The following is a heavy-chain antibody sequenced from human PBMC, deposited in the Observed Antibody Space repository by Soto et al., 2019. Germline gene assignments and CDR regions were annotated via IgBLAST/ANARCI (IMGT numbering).Heavy chain of an antibody. CDR1: GGSFSGYY. Sequence: SETLSLTCAVYGGSFSGYYWSWIRQPPGKGLEWIGEINHSGSTNYNPSLKSRATISVDTSKNQFSLKLSSVTAADTAVYYCARPKTLSGYYDYWGQGTLVTVSS. V-gene: IGHV4-34*01. CDR3: ARPKTLSGYYDY. D-gene: IGHD1-26*01. J-gene: IGHJ4*02. CDR2: INHSGST.